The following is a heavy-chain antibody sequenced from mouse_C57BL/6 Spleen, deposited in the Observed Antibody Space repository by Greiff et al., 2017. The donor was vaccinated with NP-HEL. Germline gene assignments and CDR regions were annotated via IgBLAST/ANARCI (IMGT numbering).Heavy chain of an antibody. V-gene: IGHV5-9*01. Sequence: EVQGVESGGGLVKPGGSLKLSCAASGFTFSSYTMSWVRQTPEKRLEWVATISGGGGNTYYPDSVKGRFTISRDNAKNTLYLQMSSLRSEDTALYYCARQRAYFDYWGQGTTLTVSS. J-gene: IGHJ2*01. CDR2: ISGGGGNT. D-gene: IGHD3-3*01. CDR1: GFTFSSYT. CDR3: ARQRAYFDY.